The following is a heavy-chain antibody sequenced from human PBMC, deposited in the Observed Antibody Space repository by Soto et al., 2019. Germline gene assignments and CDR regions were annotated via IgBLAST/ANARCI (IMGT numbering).Heavy chain of an antibody. Sequence: ESLSLTGAVYGGSFSGYYWSWIRQRPGKGLEWIGEINHSGSTNYNPSLKSRVTISVDTSKNQFSLKLSSVTAADTAVYYCARVAYYYDSSGYYQDSYYFDYWGQGTLVTVSS. CDR2: INHSGST. J-gene: IGHJ4*02. D-gene: IGHD3-22*01. CDR1: GGSFSGYY. V-gene: IGHV4-34*01. CDR3: ARVAYYYDSSGYYQDSYYFDY.